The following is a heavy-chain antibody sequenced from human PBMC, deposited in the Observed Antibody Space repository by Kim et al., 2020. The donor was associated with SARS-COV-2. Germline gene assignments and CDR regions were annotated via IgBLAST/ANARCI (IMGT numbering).Heavy chain of an antibody. CDR3: AKSGSGSYPSLYDY. J-gene: IGHJ4*02. D-gene: IGHD1-26*01. CDR1: GFTFSSYG. V-gene: IGHV3-30*18. Sequence: GGSLRLSCAASGFTFSSYGMHWVRQAPGKGLEWVAVISYDGSNKYYADSVKGRFTISRDNSKNTLYLQMNSLRAEDTAVYYCAKSGSGSYPSLYDYGGQGTLVTVSS. CDR2: ISYDGSNK.